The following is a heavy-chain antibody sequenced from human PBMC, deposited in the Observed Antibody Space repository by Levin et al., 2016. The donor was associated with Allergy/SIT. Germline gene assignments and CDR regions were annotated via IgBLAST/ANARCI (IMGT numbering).Heavy chain of an antibody. CDR2: ISGSDSGT. CDR1: GFTFSTYA. D-gene: IGHD2-8*02. V-gene: IGHV3-23*01. CDR3: AKATLGRCSGASCYNFDY. J-gene: IGHJ4*02. Sequence: GGSLRLSCATSGFTFSTYAMSWVRQAPGKGLEWVSAISGSDSGTYYTDSVKGRFTISRDNSKNTLYLQMNSLRAEDTALYHCAKATLGRCSGASCYNFDYWGQGTLITVSS.